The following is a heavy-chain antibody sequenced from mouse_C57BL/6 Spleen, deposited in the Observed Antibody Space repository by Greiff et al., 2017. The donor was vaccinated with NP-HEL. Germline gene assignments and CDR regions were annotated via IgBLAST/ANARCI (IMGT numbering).Heavy chain of an antibody. CDR1: GYTFTDHT. CDR3: AVYYGSSYILNLDY. V-gene: IGHV1-78*01. CDR2: IYPRDGST. J-gene: IGHJ2*01. Sequence: LQESDAELVKPGASVKISCKVSGYTFTDHTIHWMKQRPEQGLEWIGYIYPRDGSTKYNEKFKGKATLTADKSSSTAYMQLNSLTSEDSAFYFCAVYYGSSYILNLDYWGQGTTLTVSS. D-gene: IGHD1-1*01.